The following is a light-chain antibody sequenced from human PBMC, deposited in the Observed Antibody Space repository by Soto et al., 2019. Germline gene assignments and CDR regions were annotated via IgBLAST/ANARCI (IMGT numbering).Light chain of an antibody. Sequence: IVLTQSPATLALSPGERATLSCRASQSVSSYLAWYQQKPGQAPRLLIYDASNRATGIPARFSGSGSGTDFTLTISSLEPEDFAVYYCQQRSSWITFGQGTRLEI. CDR1: QSVSSY. V-gene: IGKV3-11*01. CDR2: DAS. J-gene: IGKJ5*01. CDR3: QQRSSWIT.